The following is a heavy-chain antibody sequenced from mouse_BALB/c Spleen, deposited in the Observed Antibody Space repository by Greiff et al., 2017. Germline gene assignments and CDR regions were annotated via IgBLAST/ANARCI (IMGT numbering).Heavy chain of an antibody. J-gene: IGHJ3*01. Sequence: VQLQQSGAELVRPGSSVKISCKASGYAFSSYWMNWVKQRPGQGLEWIGQIYPGDGDTNYNGKFKGKATLTADKSSSTAYMQLCAREGSSGYSSFAYWGQGTLVTVSA. CDR3: Y. CDR2: IYPGDGDT. V-gene: IGHV1-80*01. D-gene: IGHD3-1*01. CDR1: GYAFSSYW.